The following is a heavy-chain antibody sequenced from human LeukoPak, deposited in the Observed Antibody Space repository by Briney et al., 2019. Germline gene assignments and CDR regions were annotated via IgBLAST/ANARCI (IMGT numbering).Heavy chain of an antibody. D-gene: IGHD3-22*01. V-gene: IGHV4-39*02. Sequence: SETLSLTCTVSGGSIGSSGYYWGWIRQPPGMGLEWIANIYYSGSPYYNPSLESRATVSVDTSKNHFSLNLTSVTATDTAIYYCARSAYYYDSIADYWGQGILVTVSS. CDR1: GGSIGSSGYY. CDR2: IYYSGSP. J-gene: IGHJ4*02. CDR3: ARSAYYYDSIADY.